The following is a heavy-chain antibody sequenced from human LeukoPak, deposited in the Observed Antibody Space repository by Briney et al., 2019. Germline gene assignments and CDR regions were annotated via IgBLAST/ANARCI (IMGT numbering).Heavy chain of an antibody. D-gene: IGHD3-9*01. CDR3: ARAPRYYDILTGYSMQDAFDI. CDR2: ISSSSSYI. CDR1: GFTFSSYS. J-gene: IGHJ3*02. V-gene: IGHV3-21*01. Sequence: GGSLRLSCAASGFTFSSYSMNWVRQAPGKGLEWVPSISSSSSYIYYADSVKGRFTISRDNAKNSLYLQMNSLRAEDTAVYYCARAPRYYDILTGYSMQDAFDIWGQGTMVTVSS.